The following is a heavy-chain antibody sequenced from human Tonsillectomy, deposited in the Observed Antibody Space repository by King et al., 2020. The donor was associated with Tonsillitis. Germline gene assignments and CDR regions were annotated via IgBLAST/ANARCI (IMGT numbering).Heavy chain of an antibody. D-gene: IGHD6-13*01. J-gene: IGHJ4*02. CDR1: GFTFSSYA. CDR2: ISYDGSKK. Sequence: VQLVESGGGVVQPGRSLRLSCAASGFTFSSYAMHWVRQAPGKGLEWVAVISYDGSKKYYVDSVKGRFTISRDNSKNTLYLQMNSLRAEDTAVYYCASIGQQLVPAYWGQGTLVTVSS. V-gene: IGHV3-30-3*01. CDR3: ASIGQQLVPAY.